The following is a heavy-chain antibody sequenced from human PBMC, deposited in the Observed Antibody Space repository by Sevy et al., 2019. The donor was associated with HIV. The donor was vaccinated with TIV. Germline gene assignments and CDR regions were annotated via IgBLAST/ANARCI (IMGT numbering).Heavy chain of an antibody. V-gene: IGHV3-7*01. CDR2: IRQDGNEI. J-gene: IGHJ4*02. CDR1: GFTFHTYW. CDR3: ARRYFDV. Sequence: GGSLRLSCAASGFTFHTYWMQWVRQAPGKGLEWVANIRQDGNEIYYADSVKGRFTISRDNAMQSLYLEMNNLRVEDSGIYYCARRYFDVWGQGTRSPSPQ. D-gene: IGHD3-16*02.